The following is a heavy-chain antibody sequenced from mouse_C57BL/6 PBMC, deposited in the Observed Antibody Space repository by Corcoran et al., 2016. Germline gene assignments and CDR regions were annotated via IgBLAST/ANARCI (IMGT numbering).Heavy chain of an antibody. D-gene: IGHD2-3*01. CDR1: GYTFTDYY. J-gene: IGHJ1*03. CDR2: INPNNGGT. Sequence: EVQLQQSAPELVKPGASVKISCKASGYTFTDYYMNWVKQSHGKSLEWIGDINPNNGGTSYNQKFKGKATLTVDKSSSTAYMELRSLTSEDSAVYYCALPGDGYYHWYFDVWGTGTTVTVSS. V-gene: IGHV1-26*01. CDR3: ALPGDGYYHWYFDV.